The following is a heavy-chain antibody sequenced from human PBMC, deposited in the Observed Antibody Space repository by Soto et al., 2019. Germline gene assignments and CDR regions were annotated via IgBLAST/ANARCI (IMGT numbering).Heavy chain of an antibody. D-gene: IGHD4-4*01. CDR1: GFTFSSYW. J-gene: IGHJ4*02. Sequence: EVQLVESGGGLVQPGKSLRLSCAASGFTFSSYWMHWIRQAPGKGLVWVSRVSSDGSSTVYANSVKGRLTISRDNAKNTLYLQMNSLRDEDTAMYYCARGQPNYSAFDSWGQGTLVTVSS. V-gene: IGHV3-74*01. CDR3: ARGQPNYSAFDS. CDR2: VSSDGSST.